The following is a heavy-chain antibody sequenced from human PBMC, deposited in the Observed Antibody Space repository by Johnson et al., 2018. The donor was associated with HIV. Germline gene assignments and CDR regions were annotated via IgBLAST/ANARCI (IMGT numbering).Heavy chain of an antibody. V-gene: IGHV3-33*03. J-gene: IGHJ3*02. D-gene: IGHD3-22*01. CDR2: IWYDGRNK. CDR1: GFTFSNYG. CDR3: AKGDYFDTRAAFDI. Sequence: QVQLVESGGGVVQPGGSLRLSCAASGFTFSNYGMHWVRQAPGKGLEWVAVIWYDGRNKYYADSVKGRITISRDNSKNTLYLQMNSLRAEDTAVYYCAKGDYFDTRAAFDIWGQGTVVIVSS.